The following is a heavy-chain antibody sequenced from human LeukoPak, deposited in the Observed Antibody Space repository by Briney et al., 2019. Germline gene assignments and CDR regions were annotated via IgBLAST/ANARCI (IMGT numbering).Heavy chain of an antibody. D-gene: IGHD3-22*01. CDR3: AREIPNGQYYDDRSGHGGGWFDP. J-gene: IGHJ5*02. V-gene: IGHV1-46*01. CDR2: INPGGST. Sequence: ASVKVSCKASGYTLTSYYMYWVRQAPGQGPEWMGIINPGGSTRYAQKFQGRVKMTRDMSTSTVYMELSSLRSEDTAVYYCAREIPNGQYYDDRSGHGGGWFDPWGQGTLVTVSS. CDR1: GYTLTSYY.